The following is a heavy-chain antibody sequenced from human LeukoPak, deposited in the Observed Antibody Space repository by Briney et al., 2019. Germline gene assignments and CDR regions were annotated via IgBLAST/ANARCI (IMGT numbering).Heavy chain of an antibody. CDR3: ARVGDSSGWYHEHYFDY. Sequence: SETLSLTCTVSGGSISSSSYYWGWIRQPPGKGLEWIGSIYYSGSTYYNPSLKSRVTISVDTSKNQFSLKLSSVTAADTAVYYCARVGDSSGWYHEHYFDYWGQGTLVPVSS. CDR2: IYYSGST. J-gene: IGHJ4*02. D-gene: IGHD6-19*01. V-gene: IGHV4-39*07. CDR1: GGSISSSSYY.